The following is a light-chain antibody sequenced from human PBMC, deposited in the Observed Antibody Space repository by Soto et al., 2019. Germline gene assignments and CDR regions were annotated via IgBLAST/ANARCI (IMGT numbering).Light chain of an antibody. V-gene: IGLV2-14*01. J-gene: IGLJ3*02. Sequence: QSVLTQPASVSGSPGQSITISCTGTSSDIGGYNYVSWYQFHPGKAPKLIIYEVSNRPSGISDRFSGSKSAYTASLTISGLQAEDEGDYSCSSFTNTATRVFGGGTKLTVL. CDR2: EVS. CDR3: SSFTNTATRV. CDR1: SSDIGGYNY.